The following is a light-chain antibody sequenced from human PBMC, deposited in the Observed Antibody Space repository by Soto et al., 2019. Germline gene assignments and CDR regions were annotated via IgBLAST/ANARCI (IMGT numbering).Light chain of an antibody. Sequence: EIVMTQSPATLSVSPGERATLSCRASQSVSSNLAWYQQKPGQAPRLLIYGASTRATGIPARFSGSGSGTEFTFTISSLQSEASAVYYCQQYNNWLYTFGQGTKMEIK. CDR2: GAS. V-gene: IGKV3-15*01. CDR1: QSVSSN. J-gene: IGKJ2*01. CDR3: QQYNNWLYT.